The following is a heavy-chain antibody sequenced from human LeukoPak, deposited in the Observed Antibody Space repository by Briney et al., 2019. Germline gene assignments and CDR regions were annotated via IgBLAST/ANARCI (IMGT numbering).Heavy chain of an antibody. CDR3: ARDMGSGSLHY. V-gene: IGHV1-3*04. D-gene: IGHD1-26*01. Sequence: ASVKVSCKASGYTFTAYYIHWVRQAPGQGLEWMGWINTGNGDTRYSQTFQGRVTITRDTSASTAYMELSSLRPEDTAVYYCARDMGSGSLHYWGQGTLVTVSS. CDR2: INTGNGDT. CDR1: GYTFTAYY. J-gene: IGHJ4*02.